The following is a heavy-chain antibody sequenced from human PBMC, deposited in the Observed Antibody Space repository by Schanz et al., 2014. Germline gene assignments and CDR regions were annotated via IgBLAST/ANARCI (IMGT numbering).Heavy chain of an antibody. CDR2: IGYDGSEK. V-gene: IGHV3-33*01. CDR1: GLNFDYYG. CDR3: ARGPIPIQGVPMDF. J-gene: IGHJ4*02. D-gene: IGHD3-10*01. Sequence: QVQLVEAGGGEVQPGRSLRLSCATSGLNFDYYGMNWVRQAPGKGLEWVANIGYDGSEKYYVDSVKGRFTISRDNSKDTLYLQMSGLTPEDTAVYYCARGPIPIQGVPMDFWGQGTLGTVSS.